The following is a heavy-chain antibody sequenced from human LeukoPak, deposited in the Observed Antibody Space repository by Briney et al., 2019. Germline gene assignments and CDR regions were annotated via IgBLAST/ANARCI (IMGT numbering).Heavy chain of an antibody. Sequence: GGSLRLSCAASEFIVSSKYMSWVRQAPGKGLEWVSVIYGGGSTYNADSVRGRFTISRDKSKNTLYLQMNSVRAEDTAVYYCARGSCYDSSGSNAFDIWGQGTMVTVSS. D-gene: IGHD3-22*01. CDR1: EFIVSSKY. CDR2: IYGGGST. V-gene: IGHV3-53*01. J-gene: IGHJ3*02. CDR3: ARGSCYDSSGSNAFDI.